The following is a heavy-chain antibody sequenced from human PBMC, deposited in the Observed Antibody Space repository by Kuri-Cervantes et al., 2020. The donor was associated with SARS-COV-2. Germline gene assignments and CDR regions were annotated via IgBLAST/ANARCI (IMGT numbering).Heavy chain of an antibody. V-gene: IGHV1-2*02. Sequence: ASVKVSCKASGYTFTGYYMHWVRQAPGQGLEWMGWINPNSGGTSYAQKFQGRVTMTRDTSISTAYMELSRLRSDDTAVYYCARAYCSSTSCYLVDYWGQGTLVTVSS. CDR1: GYTFTGYY. D-gene: IGHD2-2*01. CDR2: INPNSGGT. CDR3: ARAYCSSTSCYLVDY. J-gene: IGHJ4*02.